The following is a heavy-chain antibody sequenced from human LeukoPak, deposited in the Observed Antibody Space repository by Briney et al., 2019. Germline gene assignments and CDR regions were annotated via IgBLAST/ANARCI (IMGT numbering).Heavy chain of an antibody. CDR3: ARDLGANYWFGELSYFDY. D-gene: IGHD3-10*01. CDR1: GYTFTGYY. CDR2: INPNSGGT. Sequence: ASVKVSCKASGYTFTGYYMHWVRQAPGQGLEWMGWINPNSGGTNYAQKFQGWVTMTRETSISTAYMELSRLRSDDTAVYYCARDLGANYWFGELSYFDYWGQGTLVTVSS. J-gene: IGHJ4*02. V-gene: IGHV1-2*04.